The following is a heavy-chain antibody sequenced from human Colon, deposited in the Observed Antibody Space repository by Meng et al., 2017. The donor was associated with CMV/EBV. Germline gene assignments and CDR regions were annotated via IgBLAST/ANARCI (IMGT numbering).Heavy chain of an antibody. CDR1: GYTFTDNG. Sequence: ASVKVSCKASGYTFTDNGMGWVRQAPGQGLEWMGWINIYNGNTKYEGRFQDRVTMTRDTSTNTAYMELRSLTLDDTAVYFCARGQYYDILTGNYDYWGQGTLVTVSS. D-gene: IGHD3-9*01. CDR3: ARGQYYDILTGNYDY. J-gene: IGHJ4*02. CDR2: INIYNGNT. V-gene: IGHV1-18*01.